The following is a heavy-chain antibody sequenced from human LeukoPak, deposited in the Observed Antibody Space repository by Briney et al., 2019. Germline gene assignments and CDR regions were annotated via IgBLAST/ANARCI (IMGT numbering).Heavy chain of an antibody. V-gene: IGHV4-30-4*01. J-gene: IGHJ5*02. Sequence: SETLSLTCTVSGGSISSGDYYRSWIRQPPGKGLEWIGYIYYSGSTYYNPSLKSRVTISVDTSKNQFSLKLSSVTAADTAVYYCASRYCSSTSCLPFDPWGQGTLVTVSS. CDR1: GGSISSGDYY. CDR3: ASRYCSSTSCLPFDP. D-gene: IGHD2-2*01. CDR2: IYYSGST.